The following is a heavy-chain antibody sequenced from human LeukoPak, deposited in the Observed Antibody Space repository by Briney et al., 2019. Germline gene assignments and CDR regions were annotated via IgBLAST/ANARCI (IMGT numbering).Heavy chain of an antibody. CDR1: GYTFTSYD. D-gene: IGHD3-22*01. V-gene: IGHV1-8*01. CDR2: MNPNSGNT. J-gene: IGHJ3*02. Sequence: ASVKVSCKASGYTFTSYDINWVRHATGQGLEWMGWMNPNSGNTGYAQKFQGRVTMTRNTSISTAYMELSSLRSEDTAVYYCARAGYDSSGRTFDIWGQGTMVTVSS. CDR3: ARAGYDSSGRTFDI.